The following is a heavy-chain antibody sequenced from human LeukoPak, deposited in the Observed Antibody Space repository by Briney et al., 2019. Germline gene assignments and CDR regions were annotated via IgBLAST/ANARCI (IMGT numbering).Heavy chain of an antibody. CDR1: GFTFNTYW. V-gene: IGHV3-7*01. J-gene: IGHJ4*02. CDR2: IRQDGSEE. Sequence: PGGSLRLSCAASGFTFNTYWMTWVRQAPGKGLEWVANIRQDGSEEYYVDSVKGRFTISRDNAESSLYLQMNSLRAEDMAVYYCARDKYNYAYWGQGTLDTVSS. D-gene: IGHD1-1*01. CDR3: ARDKYNYAY.